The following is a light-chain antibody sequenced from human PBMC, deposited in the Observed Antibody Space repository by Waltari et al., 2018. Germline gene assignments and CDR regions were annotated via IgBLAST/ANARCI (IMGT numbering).Light chain of an antibody. CDR3: QVWESSSDYYV. CDR1: SIGSKS. V-gene: IGLV3-21*01. CDR2: YDN. J-gene: IGLJ1*01. Sequence: SYVLTQPPSVSVAPGKTARISCGGNSIGSKSVHWYQQKPGQAPVLVISYDNDRPSGIPERFSGSKSENMATLTITRVEAGDEADYYCQVWESSSDYYVFGTGTKVTVL.